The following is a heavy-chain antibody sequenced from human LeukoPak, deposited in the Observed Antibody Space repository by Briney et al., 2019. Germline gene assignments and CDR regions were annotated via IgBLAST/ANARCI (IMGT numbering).Heavy chain of an antibody. J-gene: IGHJ5*02. CDR3: ARDQDDNWFDP. CDR2: IYHSGST. V-gene: IGHV4-38-2*02. Sequence: SETLSLTCTVSGYSISSGYYWGWIRQPPGKGLEWIGTIYHSGSTYYNPSLKSRVTISVDTSKNQFSLKLSSVTAADTAVYYCARDQDDNWFDPWGQGTLVTVSS. CDR1: GYSISSGYY.